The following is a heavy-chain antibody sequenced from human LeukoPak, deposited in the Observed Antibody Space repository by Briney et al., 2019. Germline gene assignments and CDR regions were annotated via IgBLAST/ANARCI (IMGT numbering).Heavy chain of an antibody. Sequence: GGSLRLSCAASGFTFSSYGMNWVRQAPGKGLEWVSYIGGSSNSIYYADSVKGRFTISRDNARNSLYLQMNSLRAEDTAVYYCARSPIIWGQGTMVTVSS. CDR2: IGGSSNSI. V-gene: IGHV3-48*01. CDR3: ARSPII. CDR1: GFTFSSYG. J-gene: IGHJ3*02.